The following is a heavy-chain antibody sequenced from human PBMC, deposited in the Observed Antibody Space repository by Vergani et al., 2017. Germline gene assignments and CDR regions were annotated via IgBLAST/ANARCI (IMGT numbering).Heavy chain of an antibody. J-gene: IGHJ4*02. CDR3: AKDMGLRLGELSSTSFDY. CDR2: ISWNSGSI. CDR1: GFTFDDYA. D-gene: IGHD3-16*02. Sequence: EVQLVESGGGLVKPGGSLRLSCAASGFTFDDYAMHWVRQAPGKGLEWVSGISWNSGSIGYADSVKGRFTISRDNAKNSLYLQMNSLRAEDTALYYCAKDMGLRLGELSSTSFDYWGQGTLVTVSS. V-gene: IGHV3-9*01.